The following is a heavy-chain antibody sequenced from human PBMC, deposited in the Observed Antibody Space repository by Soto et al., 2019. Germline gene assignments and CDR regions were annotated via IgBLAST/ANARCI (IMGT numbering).Heavy chain of an antibody. V-gene: IGHV3-66*01. Sequence: GGSLRLSCAASGFTVSSNYMSWVRQAPGKGLEWVSVIYSGGSTYYADSVKGRFTISRDNSKNTLYLQMNSLRAEDTAVYYCARAHELSPMDRYFDYWGQGTLVTVSS. J-gene: IGHJ4*02. CDR1: GFTVSSNY. D-gene: IGHD3-16*02. CDR2: IYSGGST. CDR3: ARAHELSPMDRYFDY.